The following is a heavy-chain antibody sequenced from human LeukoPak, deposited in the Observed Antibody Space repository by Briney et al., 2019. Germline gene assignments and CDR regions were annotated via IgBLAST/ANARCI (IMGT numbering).Heavy chain of an antibody. D-gene: IGHD2-15*01. J-gene: IGHJ6*02. Sequence: GGSLRLSCAASGFTFSSYAMSWVRQAPGKGLEWVSGISGSGGSTYYADSVKGRFTISRDNARKSIYLQMNSLRAEDTAVYYCARDRVVVAATRGYYGMDVWGQGTTVTVSS. CDR1: GFTFSSYA. CDR3: ARDRVVVAATRGYYGMDV. V-gene: IGHV3-23*01. CDR2: ISGSGGST.